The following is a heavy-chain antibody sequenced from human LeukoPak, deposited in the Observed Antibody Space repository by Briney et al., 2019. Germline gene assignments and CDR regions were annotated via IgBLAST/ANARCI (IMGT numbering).Heavy chain of an antibody. CDR1: GSISSYY. CDR3: ARQKCTSTSCLTKNAFDI. Sequence: SSETLSLTCTVSGSISSYYWSWIRQPPGKGLEWIGHIYTSGSTNYNPSLKSRVTISVDTSKNQFSLDLSSVTAADTAVYYCARQKCTSTSCLTKNAFDIWGQGTMVTVSS. CDR2: IYTSGST. V-gene: IGHV4-4*09. J-gene: IGHJ3*02. D-gene: IGHD2-2*01.